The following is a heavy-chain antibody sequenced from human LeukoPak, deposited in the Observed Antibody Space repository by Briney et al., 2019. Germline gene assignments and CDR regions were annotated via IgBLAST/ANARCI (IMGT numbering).Heavy chain of an antibody. D-gene: IGHD1/OR15-1a*01. Sequence: SETLSLTCTVSGGSISSYYWSWIRQPAGKGLEWIGRIYTSGSTNYNPSLKSRVTISIDTSKSRFSLELRSVTAADSAVYYCARAMAGTIYYFDDWGQGTLVTVSS. J-gene: IGHJ4*02. CDR2: IYTSGST. CDR1: GGSISSYY. CDR3: ARAMAGTIYYFDD. V-gene: IGHV4-4*07.